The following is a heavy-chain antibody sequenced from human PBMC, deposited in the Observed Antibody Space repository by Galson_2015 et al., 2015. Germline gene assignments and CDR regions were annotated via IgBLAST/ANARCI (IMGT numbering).Heavy chain of an antibody. Sequence: SLRLSCAASGFTFSSYWMHWVRQAPGKGLVWVSRINSDGSSTSYADSVKGRFTISRDNAKNTLYLQMNSLRAEDTAVYYRARSSRGGAFDIWGQGTMVTVSS. V-gene: IGHV3-74*01. D-gene: IGHD2-15*01. J-gene: IGHJ3*02. CDR2: INSDGSST. CDR3: ARSSRGGAFDI. CDR1: GFTFSSYW.